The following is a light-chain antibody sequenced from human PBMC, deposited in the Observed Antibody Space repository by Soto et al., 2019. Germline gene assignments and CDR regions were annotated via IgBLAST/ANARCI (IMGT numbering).Light chain of an antibody. CDR1: KSDVGGYKY. J-gene: IGLJ1*01. CDR3: SSFTSSTTPYV. Sequence: SALTQPPPFSGPPGHSITISCTGKKSDVGGYKYVSWYQQHPGKAPKLMIYDVSYRPSGISNRFSGSKSGNTASLTISGLQAEDEADYYCSSFTSSTTPYVFGTGTKVTVL. V-gene: IGLV2-14*01. CDR2: DVS.